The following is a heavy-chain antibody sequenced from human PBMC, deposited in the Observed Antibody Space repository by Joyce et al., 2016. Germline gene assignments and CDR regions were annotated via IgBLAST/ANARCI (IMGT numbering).Heavy chain of an antibody. J-gene: IGHJ4*02. V-gene: IGHV3-23*01. CDR3: AKSSGSGSTYYFDF. CDR2: INATCGST. D-gene: IGHD3-10*01. CDR1: GFTFSSYA. Sequence: EVQLLESGGGLVQPGGSPRLSCAASGFTFSSYAMNWVRQTPVKGLEWVSEINATCGSTYYADSVTGRFTISRDSSKNTLYLQMNSLSAEDTAVYYCAKSSGSGSTYYFDFWGQGTLVTVSS.